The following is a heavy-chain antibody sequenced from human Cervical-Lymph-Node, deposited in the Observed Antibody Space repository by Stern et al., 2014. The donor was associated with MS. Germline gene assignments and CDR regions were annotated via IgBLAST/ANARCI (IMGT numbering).Heavy chain of an antibody. J-gene: IGHJ4*02. CDR2: IYPYDCAP. CDR1: GYRFTIYY. V-gene: IGHV5-51*01. CDR3: AGHVQGFDY. Sequence: VPLVQSGAEVKKPAESLKVSCKLSGYRFTIYYIAWVRQMPGTGLEWMGVIYPYDCAPTHSPSFQGQATISADKSITTACLQWSSLRASDTAMYYCAGHVQGFDYWGQGTLVTVSS.